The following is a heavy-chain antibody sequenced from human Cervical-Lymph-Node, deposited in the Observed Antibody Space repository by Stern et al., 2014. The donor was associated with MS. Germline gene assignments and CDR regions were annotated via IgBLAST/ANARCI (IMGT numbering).Heavy chain of an antibody. D-gene: IGHD5-24*01. CDR2: IHNSGTT. CDR1: GGSIRSAEYY. V-gene: IGHV4-30-4*01. CDR3: SRDADGYSLVFGY. J-gene: IGHJ4*02. Sequence: QVQLQESGPGLVKPSQTLSLTCAVSGGSIRSAEYYWSWIRQSPGKGLEWIGYIHNSGTTSYNPYLKSRVTISVDTSKNQFSLKLRSVTAADTAVYYCSRDADGYSLVFGYWGRGTLVTVSS.